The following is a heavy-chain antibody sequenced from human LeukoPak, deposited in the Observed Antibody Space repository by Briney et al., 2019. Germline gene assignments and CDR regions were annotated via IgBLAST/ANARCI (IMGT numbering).Heavy chain of an antibody. D-gene: IGHD3-22*01. CDR2: ISSSSIYI. CDR1: GFTFSTYS. V-gene: IGHV3-21*01. Sequence: TGGSLRLSCAASGFTFSTYSMNWVRQAPGKGLEWVSSISSSSIYIYYADSVKGRFTISRDNAKNSLYLQMNSLRAEDTAVYYCARDKGYYDSSGYYYPQGFDYWGQGTLVTVSS. J-gene: IGHJ4*02. CDR3: ARDKGYYDSSGYYYPQGFDY.